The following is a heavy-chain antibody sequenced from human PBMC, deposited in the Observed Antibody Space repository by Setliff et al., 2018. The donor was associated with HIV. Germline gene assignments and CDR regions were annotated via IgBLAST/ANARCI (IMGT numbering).Heavy chain of an antibody. D-gene: IGHD2-15*01. V-gene: IGHV4-4*09. CDR3: VRRIQLRDSSGRSCWTFDI. CDR2: IYSSGST. Sequence: SETLSLTCTVSGGSISGYYWSWIRQSPGKGLEWIGYIYSSGSTNFNPSLKSRVTLSIDTSKNQFSLNLTSMTAADTAVYFCVRRIQLRDSSGRSCWTFDIWGQGTMVTVSS. J-gene: IGHJ3*02. CDR1: GGSISGYY.